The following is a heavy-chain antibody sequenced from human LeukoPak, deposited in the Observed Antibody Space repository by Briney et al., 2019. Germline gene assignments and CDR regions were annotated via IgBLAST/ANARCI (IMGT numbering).Heavy chain of an antibody. CDR3: ARHVTYYFDY. CDR2: IYYSGST. V-gene: IGHV4-39*01. J-gene: IGHJ4*02. CDR1: GGSISSSSYY. Sequence: PSETLSLTCTVSGGSISSSSYYWGWIRQPPGKGLEWIVSIYYSGSTYYNPSLKSRVTISVDTSKNQFSLKLSSVTAADTAVYYCARHVTYYFDYWGQGTLVTVSS. D-gene: IGHD2-21*02.